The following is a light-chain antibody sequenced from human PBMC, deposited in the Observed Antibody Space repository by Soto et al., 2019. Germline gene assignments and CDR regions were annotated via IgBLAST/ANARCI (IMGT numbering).Light chain of an antibody. J-gene: IGKJ2*01. Sequence: DIQMTQSPSSLSASVGDRVTITCRASHDITNYLAWYQQKPGKVPKLLIYAASTLQSGVPSRFSGSGSGTDFTLTISSLQPEDAATYFCHQYGTSPYTFAQGTKLDIK. V-gene: IGKV1-27*01. CDR1: HDITNY. CDR3: HQYGTSPYT. CDR2: AAS.